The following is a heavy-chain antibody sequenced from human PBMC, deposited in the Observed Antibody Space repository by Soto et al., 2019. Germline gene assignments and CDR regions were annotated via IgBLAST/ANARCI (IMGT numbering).Heavy chain of an antibody. D-gene: IGHD2-15*01. V-gene: IGHV4-4*02. CDR3: ATLLSDSTPVAY. CDR1: CGSISSNNW. J-gene: IGHJ4*02. CDR2: IYPSGST. Sequence: QVQLQESGPGLVKPSGTLSLTCVVSCGSISSNNWWSWVRQPPGKGLEWVGEIYPSGSTNYNPSLKSRVTISVDKSKNQFSLKLSSVTAADTAVYYCATLLSDSTPVAYWGQGTLVTVSS.